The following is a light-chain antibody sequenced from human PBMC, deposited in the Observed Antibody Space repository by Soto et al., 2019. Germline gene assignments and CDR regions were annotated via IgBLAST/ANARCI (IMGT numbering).Light chain of an antibody. CDR2: TAS. V-gene: IGKV1-39*01. J-gene: IGKJ1*01. CDR1: QGISDS. Sequence: DIQMTQSPASLSASVGDRVTISCRASQGISDSLSWFQQKPGEAPKLLINTASTLQSGVPIRFSGAGSRTHFSLTISGMQPEDSATYDCQKTYSFPWKFVQGTRVDIK. CDR3: QKTYSFPWK.